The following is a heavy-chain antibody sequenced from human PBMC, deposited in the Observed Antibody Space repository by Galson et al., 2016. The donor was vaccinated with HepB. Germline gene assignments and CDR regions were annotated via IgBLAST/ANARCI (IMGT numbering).Heavy chain of an antibody. Sequence: QSGAEVKKAGEALKISGKASGYNFPYYWIGWVRQKPGKGLEWMGIIYPGDSEIRYSPSFQGQVTMSVDKSISTAFLQWSSLKASDTAMYYCARQYNFWSGYSESYFGMDVWGQGTTVTVSS. V-gene: IGHV5-51*01. D-gene: IGHD3-3*01. CDR1: GYNFPYYW. CDR3: ARQYNFWSGYSESYFGMDV. CDR2: IYPGDSEI. J-gene: IGHJ6*02.